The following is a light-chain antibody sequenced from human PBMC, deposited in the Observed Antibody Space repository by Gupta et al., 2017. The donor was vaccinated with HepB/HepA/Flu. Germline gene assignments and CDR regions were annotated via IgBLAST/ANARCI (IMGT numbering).Light chain of an antibody. V-gene: IGKV1-5*03. CDR2: TTS. CDR1: QRIRPG. J-gene: IGKJ4*01. Sequence: DIRMTQSPSTLSASVGDRVTITCRTSQRIRPGLAWYQQKPGKAPKPRIYTTSTLESGVPSRFGSSGSETDFTLTSSSLQPDDFATYDCQKDNNYPRSFGEGTKVKIK. CDR3: QKDNNYPRS.